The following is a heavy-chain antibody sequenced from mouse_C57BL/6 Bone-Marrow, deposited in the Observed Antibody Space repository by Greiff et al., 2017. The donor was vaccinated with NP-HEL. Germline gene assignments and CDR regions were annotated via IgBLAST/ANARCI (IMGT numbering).Heavy chain of an antibody. V-gene: IGHV1-76*01. J-gene: IGHJ3*01. CDR1: GYTFTDYY. CDR3: ARSDGYFFAY. D-gene: IGHD2-3*01. Sequence: QVHVKQSGAELVRPGASVKLSCKASGYTFTDYYINWVKQRPGQGLEWIARIYPGSGNTYYNEKFKGKATLTAEKSSSTAYMQLSSLTSEDSAVYFCARSDGYFFAYWGQGTLVTVSA. CDR2: IYPGSGNT.